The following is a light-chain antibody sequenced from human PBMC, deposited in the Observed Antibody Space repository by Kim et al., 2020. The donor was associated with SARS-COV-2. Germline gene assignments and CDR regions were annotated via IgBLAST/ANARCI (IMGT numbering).Light chain of an antibody. Sequence: DIQTTQSPSTLSASVGDRVTISCRASQSISSWLAWYQQKPGKAPNLLVYESSSLESGVPSRFSGSGSGTEFTLTISSLQPDDFATYYCQQYNSYPLTFGGGTKVDIK. CDR3: QQYNSYPLT. J-gene: IGKJ4*01. V-gene: IGKV1-5*03. CDR2: ESS. CDR1: QSISSW.